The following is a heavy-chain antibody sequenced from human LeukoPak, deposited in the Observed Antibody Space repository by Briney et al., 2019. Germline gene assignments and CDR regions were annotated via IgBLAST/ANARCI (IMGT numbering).Heavy chain of an antibody. V-gene: IGHV3-7*01. CDR1: GFTCSNDW. J-gene: IGHJ6*03. CDR2: INNEGTKK. Sequence: GGSLILSCAASGFTCSNDWMSWVRQAPGEGLEGVANINNEGTKKYYVYSVKGRFTISRDNAEKSVYLQLNSLRAEDTAVYYCAGEGHDSLYLLPPSRGFDNYYMGVWGEGTTVTVSS. CDR3: AGEGHDSLYLLPPSRGFDNYYMGV. D-gene: IGHD2-15*01.